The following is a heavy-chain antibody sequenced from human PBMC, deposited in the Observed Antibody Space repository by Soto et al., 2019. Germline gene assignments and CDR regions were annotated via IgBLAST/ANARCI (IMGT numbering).Heavy chain of an antibody. Sequence: GASVKVSCKASGGTFSSYAISWVRQAPGQGLEWMGGIIPIFGTANYAQKFQGRVTMTADKSISTAYMELSRLRSDDTAVYYCAREKILTFTRFYDMDVWGQGTTVTAP. V-gene: IGHV1-69*06. CDR1: GGTFSSYA. CDR3: AREKILTFTRFYDMDV. J-gene: IGHJ6*02. CDR2: IIPIFGTA. D-gene: IGHD3-9*01.